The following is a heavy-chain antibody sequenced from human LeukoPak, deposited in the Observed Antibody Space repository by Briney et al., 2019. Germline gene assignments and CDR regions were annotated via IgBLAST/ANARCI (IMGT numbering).Heavy chain of an antibody. Sequence: GGSLRLSCAASGFTFSSYSMNWVRQAPGKGLEWVSYISSSSSTIYYADSVKGRFTISRDNSKNTLYLQMNSLRADDTAVYYCAKEPREYCSSTSCPNWLDPWGQGTLVTVSS. D-gene: IGHD2-2*01. V-gene: IGHV3-48*01. J-gene: IGHJ5*02. CDR1: GFTFSSYS. CDR2: ISSSSSTI. CDR3: AKEPREYCSSTSCPNWLDP.